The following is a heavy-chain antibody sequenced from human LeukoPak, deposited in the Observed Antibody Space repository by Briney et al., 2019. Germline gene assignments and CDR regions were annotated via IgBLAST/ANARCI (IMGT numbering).Heavy chain of an antibody. J-gene: IGHJ5*02. CDR2: ISNSGST. V-gene: IGHV4-30-4*01. Sequence: SETLSLTCTVSGGSISSSDYYWSWLRQPPGKGLEWIAYISNSGSTNFNPSLRSRVTISVDTSKNQFSLKLSSVTAADTAVYYCARNAAVATSRSWFDPWGQGTLVTVSS. CDR3: ARNAAVATSRSWFDP. CDR1: GGSISSSDYY. D-gene: IGHD6-19*01.